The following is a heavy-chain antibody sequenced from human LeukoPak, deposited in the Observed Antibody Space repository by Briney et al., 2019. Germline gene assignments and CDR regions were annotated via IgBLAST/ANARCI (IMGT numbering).Heavy chain of an antibody. Sequence: GGSLRLSCAASGFTFDDYAMHWVRQAPGKGLEWVSGISWNRGSIGYANSVKGRFTIPRDNAKNSLYLQMNSLRAEDMALSYCEKIPHPLYSSNYYMEVWGKGTTVTVPS. CDR2: ISWNRGSI. J-gene: IGHJ6*03. D-gene: IGHD2-21*01. CDR1: GFTFDDYA. V-gene: IGHV3-9*03. CDR3: EKIPHPLYSSNYYMEV.